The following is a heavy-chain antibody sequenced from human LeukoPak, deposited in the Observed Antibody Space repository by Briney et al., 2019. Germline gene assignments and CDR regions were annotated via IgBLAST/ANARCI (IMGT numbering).Heavy chain of an antibody. CDR1: GASFSGYY. Sequence: SETLSLTCAVYGASFSGYYWSWIRQPPGKGLEWVGEINHSGSTNYNPSLKSRVTISVDTSKNQFSLKLSSVTAADTAVYYCARFTLNYYYGMDVWGKGTTVTVSS. CDR2: INHSGST. CDR3: ARFTLNYYYGMDV. V-gene: IGHV4-34*01. J-gene: IGHJ6*04.